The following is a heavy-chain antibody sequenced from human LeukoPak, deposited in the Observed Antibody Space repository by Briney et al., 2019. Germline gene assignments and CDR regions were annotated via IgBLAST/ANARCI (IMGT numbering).Heavy chain of an antibody. CDR2: IKQDGSEK. CDR1: GFTFRNYW. CDR3: ARGAGRY. Sequence: GGSLRLSCAASGFTFRNYWMSWVRQAPGKGLEWVANIKQDGSEKYYVDSVKGRFTISRDNAKNSLYLQMNSLRAEDTAVYYCARGAGRYWGQGTLVTVSS. J-gene: IGHJ4*02. D-gene: IGHD1-26*01. V-gene: IGHV3-7*04.